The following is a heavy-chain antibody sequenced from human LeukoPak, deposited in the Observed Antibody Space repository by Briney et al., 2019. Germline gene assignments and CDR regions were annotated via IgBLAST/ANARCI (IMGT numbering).Heavy chain of an antibody. Sequence: SETLSLTCTVSGGSISSYYWSWIRQPPGKGLEWIGYIYYSGSTNYNPSPKSRVTISVDTSKNQFSLKLSSVTAADTAVYYCARSPPPNSYYAPGHYFDYWGQGTLVTVSS. CDR1: GGSISSYY. V-gene: IGHV4-59*01. D-gene: IGHD3-22*01. CDR2: IYYSGST. CDR3: ARSPPPNSYYAPGHYFDY. J-gene: IGHJ4*02.